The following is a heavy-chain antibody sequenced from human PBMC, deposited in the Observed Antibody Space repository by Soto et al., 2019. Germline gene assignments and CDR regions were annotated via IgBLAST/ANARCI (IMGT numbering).Heavy chain of an antibody. D-gene: IGHD3-22*01. Sequence: PGESLKISCKGSGYSFPNYWIGWVRHMPGKGLEWMGIIYPDDSDARYSPSFQGQVTISADKSITTAYLQWSSLKASDTAMYYCARLGYDSSGISLSLFDYWGQGTLVTVSS. CDR1: GYSFPNYW. J-gene: IGHJ4*02. CDR3: ARLGYDSSGISLSLFDY. V-gene: IGHV5-51*01. CDR2: IYPDDSDA.